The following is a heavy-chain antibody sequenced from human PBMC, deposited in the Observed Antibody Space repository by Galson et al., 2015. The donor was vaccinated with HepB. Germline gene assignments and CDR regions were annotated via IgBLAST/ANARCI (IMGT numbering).Heavy chain of an antibody. CDR3: VRGSSDWLGLDY. D-gene: IGHD6-19*01. J-gene: IGHJ4*02. V-gene: IGHV3-74*01. CDR1: GFTFSTYW. Sequence: SLRLSCAASGFTFSTYWMHWARHAPGKGLVWVSHINIDGSDIKYADSVRGRFTISRDNARNTLDLQMNSLTAEDTATYYCVRGSSDWLGLDYWGQGALVIVSS. CDR2: INIDGSDI.